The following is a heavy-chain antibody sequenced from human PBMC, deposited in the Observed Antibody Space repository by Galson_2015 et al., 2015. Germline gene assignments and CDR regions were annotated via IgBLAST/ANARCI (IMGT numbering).Heavy chain of an antibody. J-gene: IGHJ3*02. V-gene: IGHV3-9*01. CDR1: GFTFDDYA. D-gene: IGHD4-17*01. CDR2: ISWNRGSI. CDR3: AKDNEAVTRHLHAFDI. Sequence: SLRLSCAASGFTFDDYAMHWVRHAPGKGLEWVSGISWNRGSIGYADSVKGRFTISRDNAKNSLYLQMNSLRAEDTALYYCAKDNEAVTRHLHAFDIWGQGTRVTVSS.